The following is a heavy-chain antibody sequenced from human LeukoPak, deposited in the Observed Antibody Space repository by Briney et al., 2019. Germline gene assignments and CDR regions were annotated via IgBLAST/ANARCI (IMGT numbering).Heavy chain of an antibody. D-gene: IGHD6-19*01. CDR1: GYTFTGYC. Sequence: ASVKVSCKASGYTFTGYCMHWVRQAPGQGLEWMGWINPNSGGTNYAQKFQGRVTMTRDTSISTAYMELSRLRSDDTAVYYCASFGSSSLPSIAVAGAMKFDYWGQGTLVTVSS. CDR3: ASFGSSSLPSIAVAGAMKFDY. CDR2: INPNSGGT. J-gene: IGHJ4*02. V-gene: IGHV1-2*02.